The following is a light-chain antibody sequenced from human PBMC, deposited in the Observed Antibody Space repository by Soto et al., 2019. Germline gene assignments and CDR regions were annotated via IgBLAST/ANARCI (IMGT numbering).Light chain of an antibody. CDR2: GAS. J-gene: IGKJ1*01. CDR1: QSISSW. V-gene: IGKV3D-15*01. CDR3: QHYNSYSEA. Sequence: PGDRITITCRASQSISSWLAWYQQKPGQAPRLLFYGASIRATGIPDRFSGSGSGTKFTLTISSLQSDDFATYYCQHYNSYSEAFGQGTKVDIK.